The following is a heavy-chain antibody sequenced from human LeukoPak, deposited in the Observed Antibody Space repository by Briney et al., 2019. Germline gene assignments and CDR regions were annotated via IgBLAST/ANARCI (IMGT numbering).Heavy chain of an antibody. CDR1: GFTVNNNY. CDR2: IYSGGST. J-gene: IGHJ4*02. Sequence: GGSLRLSCAASGFTVNNNYMNWVRQAPGKGLEWVSVIYSGGSTYYADSVKGRFTISRDNSKNTLYLQMNSLTVEDTAVYYCARVGEGAAKDWGQGTLVTVSS. V-gene: IGHV3-53*01. D-gene: IGHD1-26*01. CDR3: ARVGEGAAKD.